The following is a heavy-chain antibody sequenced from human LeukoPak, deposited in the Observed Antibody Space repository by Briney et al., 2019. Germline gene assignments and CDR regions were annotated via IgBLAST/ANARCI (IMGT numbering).Heavy chain of an antibody. CDR1: GYTFTSYG. D-gene: IGHD1-26*01. Sequence: ASVKVSCKASGYTFTSYGISWVRQAPGQGLEWMGWINPNSGGTNYAQKFQGRVTMTRDTSISTAYMELSRLRSDDTAVYYCARDIFERWELLEDYWGQGTLVTLSS. CDR3: ARDIFERWELLEDY. V-gene: IGHV1-2*02. J-gene: IGHJ4*02. CDR2: INPNSGGT.